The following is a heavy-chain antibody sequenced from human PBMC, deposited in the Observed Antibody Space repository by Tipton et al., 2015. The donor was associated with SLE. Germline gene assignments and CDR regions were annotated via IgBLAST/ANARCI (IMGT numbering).Heavy chain of an antibody. J-gene: IGHJ6*03. CDR2: IWFDGSNK. CDR3: TKPYPGDYYYMDV. D-gene: IGHD1-26*01. Sequence: RSLRLSCAASGFTFSSYGMHWVRQALGKGLEWLAVIWFDGSNKYYVDSVKGRFTISRDNSKNTVYLQMNSLRADDTAVYYCTKPYPGDYYYMDVWGKGTTVTVSS. V-gene: IGHV3-33*06. CDR1: GFTFSSYG.